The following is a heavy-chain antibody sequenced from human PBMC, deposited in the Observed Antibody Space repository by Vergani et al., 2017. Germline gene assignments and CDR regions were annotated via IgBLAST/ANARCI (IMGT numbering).Heavy chain of an antibody. CDR1: GYTFSNYY. D-gene: IGHD3-9*01. J-gene: IGHJ4*02. V-gene: IGHV1-46*03. CDR3: ARGDYDILTGYRY. CDR2: INPSGGHT. Sequence: QVQVVQSGAEVKKSGASVKVSCKTSGYTFSNYYMHWVRQAPGQGLEWVGIINPSGGHTNYAQKFQGRVTMTRDTSTRTVYMELSSLRSEDTAIFYCARGDYDILTGYRYWGQGTMVTVSA.